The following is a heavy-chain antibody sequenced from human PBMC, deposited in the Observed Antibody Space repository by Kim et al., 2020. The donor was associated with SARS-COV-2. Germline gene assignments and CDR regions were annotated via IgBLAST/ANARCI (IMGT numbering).Heavy chain of an antibody. Sequence: SETLSLTCTVSGGSISSYYWSWIRQPPGKGLEWIGYIYYSGSTNYNPSLKSRVTISVDTSKNQFSLKLSSVTAADTAVYYCARDGPGHPVAGWFDPWGQGTLVTVSS. CDR2: IYYSGST. CDR3: ARDGPGHPVAGWFDP. CDR1: GGSISSYY. V-gene: IGHV4-59*13. J-gene: IGHJ5*02. D-gene: IGHD6-13*01.